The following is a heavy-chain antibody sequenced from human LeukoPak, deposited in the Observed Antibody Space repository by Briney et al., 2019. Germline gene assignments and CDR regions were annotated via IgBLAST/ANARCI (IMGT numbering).Heavy chain of an antibody. V-gene: IGHV4-59*12. Sequence: SETLSLTCTVSGGSISSYYWSWIRQPPGKGLEWIGYIYYSGSTNYNPSLKSRVTMSVDTSKNQFSLKLSSVTAADTAVYYCARAGQQLVKKDWFDPWGQGTLVTVSS. D-gene: IGHD6-13*01. CDR3: ARAGQQLVKKDWFDP. CDR2: IYYSGST. J-gene: IGHJ5*02. CDR1: GGSISSYY.